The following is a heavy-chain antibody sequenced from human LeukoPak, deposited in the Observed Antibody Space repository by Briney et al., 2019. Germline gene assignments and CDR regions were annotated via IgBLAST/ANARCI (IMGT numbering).Heavy chain of an antibody. CDR1: GGSISSYY. CDR3: ARVGRGWPFDC. J-gene: IGHJ4*02. Sequence: SETLSLTCIVSGGSISSYYWSWIRQPPGKGLEWIGYIYYSGSTNYNPSLKSRVTISVDTSKNQFSLKLCSVTAADTAVYYCARVGRGWPFDCWGQGTLVTVSS. V-gene: IGHV4-59*01. D-gene: IGHD6-19*01. CDR2: IYYSGST.